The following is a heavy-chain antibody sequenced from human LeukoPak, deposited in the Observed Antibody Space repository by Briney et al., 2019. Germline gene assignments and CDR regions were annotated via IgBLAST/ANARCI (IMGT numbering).Heavy chain of an antibody. V-gene: IGHV3-21*01. CDR1: GFTVSGNY. CDR2: ISSSSSYI. J-gene: IGHJ5*02. Sequence: GGSLRLSCAASGFTVSGNYMSWVRQAPGKGLEWVSSISSSSSYIYYADSVKGRFTISRDNAKNSLYLQMNSLRAEDTAVYYCARDTGWLVPNNWFDPWGQGTLVTVSS. D-gene: IGHD6-19*01. CDR3: ARDTGWLVPNNWFDP.